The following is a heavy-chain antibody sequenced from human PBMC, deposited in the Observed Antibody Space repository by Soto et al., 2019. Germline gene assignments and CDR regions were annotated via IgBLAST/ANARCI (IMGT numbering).Heavy chain of an antibody. Sequence: PSETLSLTCTVSSGSISGHFWSWIRQPPGKGLEWIGYIYYSGSTNYNPSLKSRVTISVDTSKNQFSLKLTSVTAADTAVYYCARGLRYLDWISDYWGQGALVTVSS. V-gene: IGHV4-59*11. CDR2: IYYSGST. J-gene: IGHJ4*02. D-gene: IGHD3-9*01. CDR3: ARGLRYLDWISDY. CDR1: SGSISGHF.